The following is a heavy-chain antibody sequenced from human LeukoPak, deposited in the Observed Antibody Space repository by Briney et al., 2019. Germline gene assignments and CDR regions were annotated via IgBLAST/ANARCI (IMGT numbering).Heavy chain of an antibody. CDR2: IIPIFGTA. V-gene: IGHV1-69*05. CDR3: ARSTVGATRLAFDY. J-gene: IGHJ4*02. D-gene: IGHD1-26*01. Sequence: SVKVSCKASGCTFTSYSMSWVRQAPGQGLEWMGGIIPIFGTANYAQKFQGRVTITTDESTSTAYMELSSLRSEDTAVYYCARSTVGATRLAFDYWGQGTLVTVSS. CDR1: GCTFTSYS.